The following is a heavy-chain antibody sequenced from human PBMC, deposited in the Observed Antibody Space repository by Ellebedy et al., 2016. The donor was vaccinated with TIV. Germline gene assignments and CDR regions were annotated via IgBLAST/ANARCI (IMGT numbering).Heavy chain of an antibody. V-gene: IGHV3-7*01. CDR1: GFTLSSYW. CDR2: IKPDSGEI. Sequence: GESLKISCAASGFTLSSYWLNWVRQAPGTGLEWVANIKPDSGEINHAESVEGRFTISRDNDKNSLYLQKNNLSAEDTVVDYGVRDKYNINRFDPWGQGTLVTVSS. J-gene: IGHJ5*02. D-gene: IGHD1-14*01. CDR3: VRDKYNINRFDP.